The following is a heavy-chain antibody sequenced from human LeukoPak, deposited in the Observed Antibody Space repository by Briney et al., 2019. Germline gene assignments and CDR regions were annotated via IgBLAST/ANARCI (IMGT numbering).Heavy chain of an antibody. J-gene: IGHJ4*02. Sequence: ASVKVSCKASGYTFTGYYMHWVRQAPGQGLEWMGWINPNSGGTNYAQKFQGRVTMTRDTSISTAYMELSRLRSDDTAVYYCAREMQWGAAGDCWGQGTLVTVSS. CDR2: INPNSGGT. CDR3: AREMQWGAAGDC. V-gene: IGHV1-2*02. D-gene: IGHD6-13*01. CDR1: GYTFTGYY.